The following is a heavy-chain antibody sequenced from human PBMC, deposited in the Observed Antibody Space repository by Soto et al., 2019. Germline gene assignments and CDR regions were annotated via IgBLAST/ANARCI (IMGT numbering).Heavy chain of an antibody. Sequence: PSETLSLTCTVSGGSISSYYWSWIRQPAGKGLEWIGRIYTSGSTNYNPSLKSRVTMSVDTSKNQFSLKLSSVTAADTAVYYCARSYSSSWYPPAIDYWGQGTLVTVSS. CDR2: IYTSGST. D-gene: IGHD6-13*01. CDR3: ARSYSSSWYPPAIDY. V-gene: IGHV4-4*07. J-gene: IGHJ4*02. CDR1: GGSISSYY.